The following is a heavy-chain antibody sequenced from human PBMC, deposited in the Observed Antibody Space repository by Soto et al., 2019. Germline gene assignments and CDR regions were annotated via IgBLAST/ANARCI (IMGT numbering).Heavy chain of an antibody. D-gene: IGHD2-15*01. CDR2: INPSVGST. Sequence: QVQLVQSGAEVKNPGASVKVSCKASGYTFTTYYMHWVRQAPGQGLEWMGIINPSVGSTKYAQKXPGRGTMTRDXXTXTXSMELSSLRAEDTAVYYCARDHGYCTSGCCRGDFDYWGQGTLVTVSS. J-gene: IGHJ4*02. V-gene: IGHV1-46*03. CDR1: GYTFTTYY. CDR3: ARDHGYCTSGCCRGDFDY.